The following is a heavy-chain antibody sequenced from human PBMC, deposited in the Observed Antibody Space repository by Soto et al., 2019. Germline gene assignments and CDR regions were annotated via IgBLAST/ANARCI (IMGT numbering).Heavy chain of an antibody. D-gene: IGHD6-19*01. CDR2: IIPIFGTA. Sequence: ASVKVSCKASGGTFSSYAISWVRQAPGQGLEWMGGIIPIFGTANYAQKFQGRVTITADESTSTAYMELSSLRSEDTAVYYCARHQGVAGNSYFQLSNYYYYGMDVWGQGTTVTVSS. CDR1: GGTFSSYA. J-gene: IGHJ6*02. V-gene: IGHV1-69*13. CDR3: ARHQGVAGNSYFQLSNYYYYGMDV.